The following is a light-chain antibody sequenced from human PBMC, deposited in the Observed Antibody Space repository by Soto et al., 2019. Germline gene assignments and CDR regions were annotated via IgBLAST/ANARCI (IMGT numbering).Light chain of an antibody. CDR3: QQSNSYSLLT. J-gene: IGKJ4*02. V-gene: IGKV1-5*03. CDR2: KAS. CDR1: QSISSW. Sequence: DIQMTQSPSTLSASVGDRVTITCRASQSISSWLAWYQQKPGKAPKLLIYKASSLESGVPSRFSGSASGTEFTLTISSLQPDDFATYYCQQSNSYSLLTCGGGPKVEIQ.